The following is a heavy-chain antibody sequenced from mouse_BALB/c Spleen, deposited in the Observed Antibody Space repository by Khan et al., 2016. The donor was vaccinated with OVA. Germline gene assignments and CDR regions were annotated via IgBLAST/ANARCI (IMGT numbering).Heavy chain of an antibody. Sequence: QMQLEESGPGLVAPSQSLSITCTISGFSLTNYGVHWVRQPPGKGLEWLVVIWSDGSTTYNSALKSRLTISKDNSKSQVFSKMNSLQTDDTAMYFCARQPYYHYNIMDYWGQGTSVTVSS. CDR1: GFSLTNYG. CDR2: IWSDGST. J-gene: IGHJ4*01. D-gene: IGHD2-10*01. V-gene: IGHV2-6-1*01. CDR3: ARQPYYHYNIMDY.